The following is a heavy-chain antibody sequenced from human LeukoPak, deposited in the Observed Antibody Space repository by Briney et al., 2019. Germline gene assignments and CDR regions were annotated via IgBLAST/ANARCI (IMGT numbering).Heavy chain of an antibody. CDR3: TRSGRGGAFDI. D-gene: IGHD1-26*01. Sequence: GGSLRLSCAASGFTFGSYGMNWVRQAPGKGLEWVSLISGNGDNTYYADSVKGRFTISGDNAKNTVYLQMNSLRADDTAVYYCTRSGRGGAFDIWGQGTMVTVSS. CDR1: GFTFGSYG. J-gene: IGHJ3*02. CDR2: ISGNGDNT. V-gene: IGHV3-23*01.